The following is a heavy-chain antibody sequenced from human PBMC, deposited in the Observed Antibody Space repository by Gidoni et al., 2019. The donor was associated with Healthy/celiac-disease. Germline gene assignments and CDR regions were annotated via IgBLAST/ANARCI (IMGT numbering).Heavy chain of an antibody. CDR2: ISAYNGNT. CDR1: GYTFTSYG. V-gene: IGHV1-18*01. J-gene: IGHJ5*02. CDR3: ARAGRFGVVISVGSRPNWFDP. Sequence: QVQLVQSGAEVKKPGASVKVSCKASGYTFTSYGISWVRQAPGQGLEWMGWISAYNGNTNYAQKLQGRVTMTTDTSTSTAYMELRSLRSDDTAVYYCARAGRFGVVISVGSRPNWFDPWGQGTLVTVSS. D-gene: IGHD3-3*01.